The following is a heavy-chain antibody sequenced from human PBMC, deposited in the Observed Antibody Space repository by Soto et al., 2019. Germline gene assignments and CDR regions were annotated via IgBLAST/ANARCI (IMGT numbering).Heavy chain of an antibody. CDR2: IYYSGST. D-gene: IGHD2-21*01. J-gene: IGHJ6*02. V-gene: IGHV4-39*01. CDR1: GGSISSSSYY. Sequence: SETLSLTCPVSGGSISSSSYYWGWIRQPPGKGLEWIGSIYYSGSTSYNPSLKSRVTISVDTSKNQFSLKLSSVTAADTAVYYCARHIRGNSCMDVWGQGTTVTVSS. CDR3: ARHIRGNSCMDV.